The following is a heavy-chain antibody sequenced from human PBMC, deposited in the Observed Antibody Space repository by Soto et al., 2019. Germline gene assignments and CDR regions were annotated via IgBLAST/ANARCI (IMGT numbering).Heavy chain of an antibody. CDR2: IDPYDTGI. CDR3: ARDMTGADDY. V-gene: IGHV3-74*01. CDR1: GFTFSKYW. D-gene: IGHD3-9*01. Sequence: GGSLRLSCAASGFTFSKYWFHWVRQAPGKGLMWVSRIDPYDTGITYADSAKGRFTISRDNARNTLYLQMDSLTAEDTAVYYCARDMTGADDYLGQGTLVTVSS. J-gene: IGHJ4*02.